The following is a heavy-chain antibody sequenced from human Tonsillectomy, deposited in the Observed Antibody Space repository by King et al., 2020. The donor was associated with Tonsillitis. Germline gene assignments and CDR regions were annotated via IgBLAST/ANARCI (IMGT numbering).Heavy chain of an antibody. J-gene: IGHJ4*02. Sequence: VQLQESGPGLVKPSETLSLTCTLSGGSITRYYWSWIRQPAGKGLEWIGRIYISGSTNYNPSLKSRVTMSVDTSKNQFSLKLSSVTAADTAVYYCARGDYFDTSGYYPPFDYWGQGTLVTVSS. CDR2: IYISGST. D-gene: IGHD3-22*01. CDR3: ARGDYFDTSGYYPPFDY. CDR1: GGSITRYY. V-gene: IGHV4-4*07.